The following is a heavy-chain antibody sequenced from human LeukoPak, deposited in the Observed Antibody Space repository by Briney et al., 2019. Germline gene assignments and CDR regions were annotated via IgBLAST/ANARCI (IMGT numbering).Heavy chain of an antibody. D-gene: IGHD2-2*01. CDR3: ARAPNGVYCTSSSCHLDY. Sequence: GGSLRLSCAASGFTFSTYGFHWVRQAPGGGLEWVALISYDGASKYYADSVKGRFTVSRDNSKNTLYLQTNSLRAEDAAVYYCARAPNGVYCTSSSCHLDYWGQGALVTVSS. V-gene: IGHV3-30-3*01. J-gene: IGHJ4*02. CDR1: GFTFSTYG. CDR2: ISYDGASK.